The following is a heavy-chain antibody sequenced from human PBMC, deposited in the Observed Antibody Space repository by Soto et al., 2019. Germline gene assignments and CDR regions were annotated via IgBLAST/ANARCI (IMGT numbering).Heavy chain of an antibody. CDR1: GGSISSSSYY. J-gene: IGHJ4*02. CDR3: ARLSAFDIVVVPAARHHYFDY. V-gene: IGHV4-39*01. D-gene: IGHD2-2*01. Sequence: PSETLSLTCTVSGGSISSSSYYWGWIRQPPGKGLEWIGSIYYSGSTYYNPSLKSRVTISVDTSKNQFSLKLSSVTAADTAVYYCARLSAFDIVVVPAARHHYFDYWGQGTLVTVSS. CDR2: IYYSGST.